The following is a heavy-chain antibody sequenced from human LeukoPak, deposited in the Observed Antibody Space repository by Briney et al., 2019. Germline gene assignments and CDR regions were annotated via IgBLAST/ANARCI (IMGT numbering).Heavy chain of an antibody. CDR2: INHSGST. CDR3: ARSEKAAAGTY. V-gene: IGHV4-39*07. CDR1: GGSISSGSYY. D-gene: IGHD6-13*01. Sequence: SETLSLTCTVSGGSISSGSYYWSWIRQPPGKGLEWIGEINHSGSTNYNPSLKSRVTISVDTSKNQFSLKLSSVTAADTAVYYCARSEKAAAGTYWGQGTLVTVSS. J-gene: IGHJ4*02.